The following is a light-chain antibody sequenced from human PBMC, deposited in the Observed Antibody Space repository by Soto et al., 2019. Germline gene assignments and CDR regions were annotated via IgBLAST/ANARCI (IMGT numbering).Light chain of an antibody. J-gene: IGLJ2*01. CDR1: SSDVGGYNY. CDR2: EVS. V-gene: IGLV2-14*01. Sequence: QSALTQPASVSGSPGQSITISCTGTSSDVGGYNYVSWYQQHPGIAPKLMIYEVSNRPSGVSDRFSGSKSGNTASLTISGLQAEDEADYYCSSYTSSTIVVFGGGTKPTVL. CDR3: SSYTSSTIVV.